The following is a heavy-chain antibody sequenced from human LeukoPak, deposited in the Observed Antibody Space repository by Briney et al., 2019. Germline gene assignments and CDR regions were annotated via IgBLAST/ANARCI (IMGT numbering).Heavy chain of an antibody. D-gene: IGHD6-19*01. CDR2: ISTSSTTI. CDR1: GFTFSSYS. Sequence: GGSLRLSCATSGFTFSSYSMNWVRQAPGKGLEWVSYISTSSTTIYYADSVKGRFTISRDNAKNSLYLQMNSLRDEDTAVYYCARGSGWYEDYWGQGTLVTVSS. V-gene: IGHV3-48*02. J-gene: IGHJ4*02. CDR3: ARGSGWYEDY.